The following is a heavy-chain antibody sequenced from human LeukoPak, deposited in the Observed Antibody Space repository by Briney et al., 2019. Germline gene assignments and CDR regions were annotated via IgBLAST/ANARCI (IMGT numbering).Heavy chain of an antibody. D-gene: IGHD3-10*01. CDR3: ARDLGSGPIDYFDY. V-gene: IGHV3-33*08. CDR2: IWYDGSNK. J-gene: IGHJ4*02. CDR1: GFTFSSYS. Sequence: GGSLRLSCAASGFTFSSYSMNWVRQAPGKGLEWVAVIWYDGSNKYYADSVKGRFTISRDNSKNTLYLQMNSLRAEDTAVYYCARDLGSGPIDYFDYWGQGTLVTVSS.